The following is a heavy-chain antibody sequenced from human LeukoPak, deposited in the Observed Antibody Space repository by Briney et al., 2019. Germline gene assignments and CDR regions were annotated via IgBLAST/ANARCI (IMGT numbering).Heavy chain of an antibody. CDR3: ARPYYYDSSGYYAFDI. D-gene: IGHD3-22*01. CDR2: IIPIFGTA. CDR1: GGTFSSYA. Sequence: SVKVSCKASGGTFSSYAISWVLQAPGQALEWMGGIIPIFGTANYAQKFQGRVTITADKSTSTAYMELSSLRSEDTAVYYCARPYYYDSSGYYAFDIWGQGTMVTVSS. J-gene: IGHJ3*02. V-gene: IGHV1-69*06.